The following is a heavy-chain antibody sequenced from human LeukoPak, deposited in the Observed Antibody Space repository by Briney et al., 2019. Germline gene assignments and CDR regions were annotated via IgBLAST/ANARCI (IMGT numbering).Heavy chain of an antibody. CDR1: GVSISSYY. Sequence: SETLSLTCSVSGVSISSYYWSWIRQPPGKGLEWIGYIYNTGSTNYNPSLKSRVTMSVDTSKNQFSLKLSSVTAADTAVYYCARRGRTYDICPLWGQGTLVTVSS. CDR2: IYNTGST. CDR3: ARRGRTYDICPL. J-gene: IGHJ4*02. V-gene: IGHV4-59*01. D-gene: IGHD3-9*01.